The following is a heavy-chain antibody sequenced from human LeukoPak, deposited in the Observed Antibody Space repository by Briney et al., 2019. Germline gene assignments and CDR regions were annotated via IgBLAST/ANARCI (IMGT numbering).Heavy chain of an antibody. CDR1: GFTFDDYA. D-gene: IGHD3-22*01. V-gene: IGHV3-9*01. CDR3: AKGRGYYDSQWT. J-gene: IGHJ5*02. CDR2: ISWNSGSI. Sequence: GGSLGLSCAASGFTFDDYAMHWVRQAPGKGLEWVSGISWNSGSIDYADSVEGRFTISRDNAKNSLYLQMNSLRAEDTALYYCAKGRGYYDSQWTWGQGTLVTVSS.